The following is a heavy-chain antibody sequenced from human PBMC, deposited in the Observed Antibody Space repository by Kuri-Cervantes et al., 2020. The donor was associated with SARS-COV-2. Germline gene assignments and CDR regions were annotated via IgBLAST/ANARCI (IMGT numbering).Heavy chain of an antibody. D-gene: IGHD3-3*01. V-gene: IGHV1-69*13. CDR3: ARGRNGVVRYYYYGMDV. CDR2: IIPIFGTA. CDR1: GGTFSSYA. Sequence: SVKVSCKASGGTFSSYAISWVRQAPGQGLEWMGGIIPIFGTANYAQKFQGRVTITADESTSTAYMELSSLRSEDTAVYYCARGRNGVVRYYYYGMDVWGQGTTVTVSS. J-gene: IGHJ6*02.